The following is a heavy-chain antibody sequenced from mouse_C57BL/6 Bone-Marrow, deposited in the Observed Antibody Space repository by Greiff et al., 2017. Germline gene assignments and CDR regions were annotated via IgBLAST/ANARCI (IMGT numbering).Heavy chain of an antibody. V-gene: IGHV7-1*01. Sequence: EVKLMESGGGLVQSGRSLRLSCATSGFTFSDFYMEWVRQAPGKGLEWIAASRNKANDYTTEYSASVKGRFIVSRDTSQSILYLQMNALRAEDTAIYYCARVQPWYFDVWGTGTTVTVSS. CDR3: ARVQPWYFDV. D-gene: IGHD3-1*01. J-gene: IGHJ1*03. CDR1: GFTFSDFY. CDR2: SRNKANDYTT.